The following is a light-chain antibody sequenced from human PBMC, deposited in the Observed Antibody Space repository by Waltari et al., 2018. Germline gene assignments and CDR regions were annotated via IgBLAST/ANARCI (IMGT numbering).Light chain of an antibody. CDR2: EVS. CDR3: ASRGASKV. J-gene: IGLJ2*01. V-gene: IGLV2-8*01. CDR1: SSDVGAYKY. Sequence: QSALPQPPSASGSPGQSVTIPCTGTSSDVGAYKYVSWYQQHPGKAPKLLIYEVSKRASGVPDRFSGSKSGNTASLTVSGLQAEDEADYYCASRGASKVFGGGTKLTVL.